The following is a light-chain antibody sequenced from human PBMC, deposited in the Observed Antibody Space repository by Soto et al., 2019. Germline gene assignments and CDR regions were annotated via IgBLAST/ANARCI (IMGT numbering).Light chain of an antibody. J-gene: IGKJ1*01. CDR1: QSLLLSNGNIY. Sequence: DIVLTQSPLSLPVTPEEPASISCRPSQSLLLSNGNIYLDWYLQKPGQSPQLLIYLGSIRASGVPDRFSGSGSGTDFTLKITRVEAEDVGVYYCMQAIQAPRTFGLGTKVEIK. CDR3: MQAIQAPRT. V-gene: IGKV2-28*01. CDR2: LGS.